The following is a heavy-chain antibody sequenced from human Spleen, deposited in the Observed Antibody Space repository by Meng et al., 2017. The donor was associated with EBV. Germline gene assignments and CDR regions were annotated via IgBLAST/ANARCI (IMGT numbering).Heavy chain of an antibody. CDR1: GDSISSGGYA. CDR3: ARGNWALL. D-gene: IGHD1-26*01. Sequence: QEAGSGLVKPSPILSLTCDVFGDSISSGGYAWSWIRQPPGKGLESIAYIYPSGSVYYNPSLKSRVTMSVDTSKNQFSLKMTSVTAADTAVYYCARGNWALLWGQGTLVTVSS. CDR2: IYPSGSV. J-gene: IGHJ4*02. V-gene: IGHV4-30-2*01.